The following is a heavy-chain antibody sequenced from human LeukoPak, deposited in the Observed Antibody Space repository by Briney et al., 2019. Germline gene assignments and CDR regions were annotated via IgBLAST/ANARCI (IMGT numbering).Heavy chain of an antibody. J-gene: IGHJ6*02. D-gene: IGHD2-15*01. CDR3: TREEVVVAATRHYYYYYGMDV. Sequence: PGGSLRLSCTASGFTFGDYAMSWVRQAPGKGLEWVGFIRSKAYGGTTEYAASVKGRFTISRDDSESIAYLQMNSLKTEDTAVYYCTREEVVVAATRHYYYYYGMDVWGQGTTVTVSS. V-gene: IGHV3-49*04. CDR2: IRSKAYGGTT. CDR1: GFTFGDYA.